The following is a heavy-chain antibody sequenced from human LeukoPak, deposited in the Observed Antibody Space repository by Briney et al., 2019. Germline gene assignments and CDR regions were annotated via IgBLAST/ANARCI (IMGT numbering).Heavy chain of an antibody. D-gene: IGHD4-17*01. CDR1: GYSFTSYW. J-gene: IGHJ6*03. CDR3: ARGSLRVSYYMDV. V-gene: IGHV5-51*01. CDR2: IYPGDSDT. Sequence: GASLQISCKGSGYSFTSYWIGWVRQMPGKGLEWMGIIYPGDSDTRYSPSFQGQVTISADKSISTAYLQWSSLKASDTAMYYCARGSLRVSYYMDVWGKGTTVTVSS.